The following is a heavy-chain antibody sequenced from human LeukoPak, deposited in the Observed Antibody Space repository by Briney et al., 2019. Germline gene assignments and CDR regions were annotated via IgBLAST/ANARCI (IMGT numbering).Heavy chain of an antibody. CDR1: GGTFSSYA. CDR2: IIPILGIA. Sequence: GASVKVSCKASGGTFSSYAISWVRQAPGQGLEWMGRIIPILGIANYAQKFQGRVTITADKSTSTAYMELSSLRSEDTAVYYCAKVLWVADYTDYVYFDSWGQGTLLTVSS. V-gene: IGHV1-69*04. J-gene: IGHJ4*02. CDR3: AKVLWVADYTDYVYFDS. D-gene: IGHD4-11*01.